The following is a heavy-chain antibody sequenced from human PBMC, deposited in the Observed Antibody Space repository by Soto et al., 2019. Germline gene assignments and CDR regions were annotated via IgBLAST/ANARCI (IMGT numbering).Heavy chain of an antibody. CDR2: ISGRGSST. CDR1: GFTFSNYD. D-gene: IGHD2-2*01. J-gene: IGHJ4*02. V-gene: IGHV3-23*01. Sequence: EVQLLNSGGGLVQPGGSLRLSCAASGFTFSNYDMNWVRQAPGKGLEWVSAISGRGSSTYYADSVKGRFTISRDDSKKTAYLQMNRLRAEDTAVYYCAKGSIVAGAIRYDLDYWGQGTLVTVSS. CDR3: AKGSIVAGAIRYDLDY.